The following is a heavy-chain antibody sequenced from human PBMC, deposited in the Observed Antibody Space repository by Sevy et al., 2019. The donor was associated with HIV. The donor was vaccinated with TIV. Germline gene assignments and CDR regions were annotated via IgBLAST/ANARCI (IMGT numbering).Heavy chain of an antibody. J-gene: IGHJ4*02. V-gene: IGHV3-23*01. CDR2: ISGAGGNT. Sequence: GGSLRLSCAASGFTFSSYAMSWVRQAPGKGLEWVSAISGAGGNTYYADSVKGRFTISRDNSKNTLYLQMSNLRAEDTAVYYCAKAPSGWFFDYWGQGTLVTVSS. CDR3: AKAPSGWFFDY. D-gene: IGHD6-19*01. CDR1: GFTFSSYA.